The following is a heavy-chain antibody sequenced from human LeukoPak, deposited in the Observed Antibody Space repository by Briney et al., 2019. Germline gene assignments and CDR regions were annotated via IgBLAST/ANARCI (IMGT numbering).Heavy chain of an antibody. J-gene: IGHJ6*02. V-gene: IGHV4-34*01. CDR1: GGSFSGYY. Sequence: SETLSLTCAVYGGSFSGYYWSWIRQPPGKGLEWIGEINHIGSTNYNPSLKSRVTISVDTSKNQFSLKLSSVTAADTAVYYCASLAAAGNNHYYYYGMDVWGQGTTVTVSS. D-gene: IGHD6-13*01. CDR2: INHIGST. CDR3: ASLAAAGNNHYYYYGMDV.